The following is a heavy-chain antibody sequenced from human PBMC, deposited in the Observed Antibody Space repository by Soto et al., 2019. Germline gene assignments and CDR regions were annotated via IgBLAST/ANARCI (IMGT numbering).Heavy chain of an antibody. CDR2: INHSGST. CDR1: GGSFSGYY. Sequence: PSETLSLTCAGYGGSFSGYYCSWIRQPPWKGLEWIGEINHSGSTNSNPSLKSRVTISVDTAKNQFSLKLSSVTAADTAVYYCATTNWRHQYFGPWGQGTLVPLYS. D-gene: IGHD3-3*01. CDR3: ATTNWRHQYFGP. J-gene: IGHJ5*02. V-gene: IGHV4-34*01.